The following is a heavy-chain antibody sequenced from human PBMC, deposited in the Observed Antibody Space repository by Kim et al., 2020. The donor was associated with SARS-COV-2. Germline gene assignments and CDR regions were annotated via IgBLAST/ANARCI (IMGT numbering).Heavy chain of an antibody. Sequence: GGSLRLSCAASGFTFSSYGMHWVRQAPGKGLEWVAFISYDGNNKYYTDSVKGRFTISRVNSKNTLYLQMSSLRTEDTALYYCAKQRGDYWGQGTLVTVSS. CDR2: ISYDGNNK. V-gene: IGHV3-30*18. J-gene: IGHJ4*02. CDR3: AKQRGDY. D-gene: IGHD3-16*01. CDR1: GFTFSSYG.